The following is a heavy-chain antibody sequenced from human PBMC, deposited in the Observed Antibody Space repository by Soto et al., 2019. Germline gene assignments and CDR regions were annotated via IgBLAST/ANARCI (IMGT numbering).Heavy chain of an antibody. CDR2: INAGNGNT. CDR3: ASSNIAAAPYGMDV. V-gene: IGHV1-3*01. J-gene: IGHJ6*02. CDR1: GXTFTRYA. D-gene: IGHD6-13*01. Sequence: ASVKVSCKASGXTFTRYAMHWVRQAPGQRLEWMGWINAGNGNTKYSQKFQGRVTITRDTSASTAYMELSSLRSEDTAVYYCASSNIAAAPYGMDVWGQGTTVTVSS.